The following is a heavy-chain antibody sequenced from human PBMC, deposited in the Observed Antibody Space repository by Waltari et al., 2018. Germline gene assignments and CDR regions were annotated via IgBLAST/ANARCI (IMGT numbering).Heavy chain of an antibody. CDR3: ARDQGSSWSRAPMDAFDI. CDR2: VSPILGIA. D-gene: IGHD6-13*01. Sequence: QVQLVQSGAEVKKPGSSVKVSCKASGGTFSSYAISWVRQAPGQGLEWMGRVSPILGIANYAQKFQARVTITADKSTSTAYMELSSLRSEDTAVYYCARDQGSSWSRAPMDAFDIWGQGTMVTVSS. CDR1: GGTFSSYA. J-gene: IGHJ3*02. V-gene: IGHV1-69*04.